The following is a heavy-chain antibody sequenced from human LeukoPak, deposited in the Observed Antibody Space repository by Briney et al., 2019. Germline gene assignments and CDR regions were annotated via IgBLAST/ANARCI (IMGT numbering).Heavy chain of an antibody. D-gene: IGHD3-10*01. CDR1: GFTFSSYG. CDR2: IRYDGSNK. J-gene: IGHJ4*02. V-gene: IGHV3-30*02. CDR3: ARGATLLWFGELLPYFDY. Sequence: PGGSLRLSCAASGFTFSSYGMHWVRQAPGKGLEWVAFIRYDGSNKYYADSVKGRFTISRDNAKNSLYLQMNSLRAEDTAVYYCARGATLLWFGELLPYFDYWGQGTLVTVSS.